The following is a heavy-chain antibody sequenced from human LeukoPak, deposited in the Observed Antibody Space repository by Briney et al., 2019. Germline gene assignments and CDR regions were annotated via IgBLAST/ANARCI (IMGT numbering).Heavy chain of an antibody. V-gene: IGHV4-59*01. CDR2: IYYSGST. CDR3: ARVVYGGYGWFDP. D-gene: IGHD4-17*01. J-gene: IGHJ5*02. CDR1: GGSISSYY. Sequence: PSETLSLTCTVSGGSISSYYWSWIRQPPGKGLEWIGYIYYSGSTNYNPSLKSRVTISVDTSKNQFSLKLSSVTAADTAVYYCARVVYGGYGWFDPWGQGTLVTVSS.